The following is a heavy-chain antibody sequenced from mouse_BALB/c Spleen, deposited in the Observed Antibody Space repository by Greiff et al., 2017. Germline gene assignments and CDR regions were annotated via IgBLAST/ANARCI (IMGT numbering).Heavy chain of an antibody. J-gene: IGHJ3*01. D-gene: IGHD2-1*01. Sequence: QVQLKESGPGLVAPSQSLSITCTVSGFSLTSYDISWIRQPPGKGLEWLGVIWTGGGTNYNSAFMSRLSISKDNSKSQVFLKMNSLQTDDTAIYYCVRDYYGNPGFAYWGQGTLVTVSA. V-gene: IGHV2-9-2*01. CDR2: IWTGGGT. CDR1: GFSLTSYD. CDR3: VRDYYGNPGFAY.